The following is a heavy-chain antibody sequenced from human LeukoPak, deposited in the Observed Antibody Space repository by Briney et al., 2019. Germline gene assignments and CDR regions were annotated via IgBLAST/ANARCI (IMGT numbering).Heavy chain of an antibody. V-gene: IGHV4-39*01. Sequence: TSETLSLTCTVSGGSISSSSYYWGWIRQPPGKGLEWIGSIYYSGSTYYNPSLKSRVTISVDTSKNQFSLKLSSVTAADTAVYYCARKSYDLEIDYWGQGTLVTVSS. D-gene: IGHD3/OR15-3a*01. CDR2: IYYSGST. J-gene: IGHJ4*02. CDR3: ARKSYDLEIDY. CDR1: GGSISSSSYY.